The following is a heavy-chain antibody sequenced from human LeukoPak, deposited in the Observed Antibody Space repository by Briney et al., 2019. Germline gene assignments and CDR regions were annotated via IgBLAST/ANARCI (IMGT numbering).Heavy chain of an antibody. CDR3: ARDPRAGYLDN. V-gene: IGHV3-43*01. J-gene: IGHJ4*02. CDR2: INWDGRNS. Sequence: QPGGSLRLSCAASGFTFDDYTMHWVRQAPGTGLESVALINWDGRNSHYSDSVRGRFTISRDNTKNSLYLQMNNLRTEDTALYYCARDPRAGYLDNWGRGTLVTVSS. CDR1: GFTFDDYT. D-gene: IGHD1-14*01.